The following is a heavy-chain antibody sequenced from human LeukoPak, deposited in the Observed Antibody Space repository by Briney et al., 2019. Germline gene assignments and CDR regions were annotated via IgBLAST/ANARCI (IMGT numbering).Heavy chain of an antibody. J-gene: IGHJ3*02. V-gene: IGHV4-39*07. D-gene: IGHD3-22*01. CDR3: ARVPLRAYYYDSSGSDAFDI. CDR1: GGSISSSSYY. Sequence: NPSETLSLTCTVSGGSISSSSYYWGWIRQPPGKGLEWIGSIYYSGSTYYNPSLKSRVTISVDTSKNQFSLKLSSVTAADTAVYYCARVPLRAYYYDSSGSDAFDIWGQGTMVTVSS. CDR2: IYYSGST.